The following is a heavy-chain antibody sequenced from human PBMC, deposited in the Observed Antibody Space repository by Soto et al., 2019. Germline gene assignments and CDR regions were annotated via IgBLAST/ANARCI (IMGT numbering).Heavy chain of an antibody. V-gene: IGHV4-31*11. Sequence: SETLSLTCAVSGGSISRGGYYWSWIRQNPGKGLEWIGYTYNSASTYYNPSLKSRVTISVDTSKNQFSLKLTSVTAADTAVYYCARDPAPWGQGTLVTVSS. CDR1: GGSISRGGYY. J-gene: IGHJ5*02. CDR2: TYNSAST. CDR3: ARDPAP.